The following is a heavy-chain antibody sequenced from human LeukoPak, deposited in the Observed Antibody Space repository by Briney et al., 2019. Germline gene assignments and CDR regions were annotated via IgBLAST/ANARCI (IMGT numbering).Heavy chain of an antibody. V-gene: IGHV3-30*18. CDR1: GFTFSSYG. J-gene: IGHJ4*02. CDR2: ISYDGSNK. CDR3: AKDGPGQGIAAAGPGLDY. Sequence: GRSLRLSCAASGFTFSSYGMHWVRQAPGKGLGWVAVISYDGSNKYYADSVKGRFTISRDNSKNTLYLQMNSLRAEDTAVYYCAKDGPGQGIAAAGPGLDYWGQGTLVTVSS. D-gene: IGHD6-13*01.